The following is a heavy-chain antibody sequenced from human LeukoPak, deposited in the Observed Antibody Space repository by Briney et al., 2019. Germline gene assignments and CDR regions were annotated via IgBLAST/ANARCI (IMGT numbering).Heavy chain of an antibody. CDR3: AKRGDVIRVILVGFHKEAYYFDS. CDR2: ISDSGGRT. D-gene: IGHD3-22*01. CDR1: GITLSNYG. J-gene: IGHJ4*02. Sequence: GGSLRLSCAVSGITLSNYGMSWVRQAPGKGLEWVAGISDSGGRTNYADSVKGRFTISRGNPKNTLYLQMNSLRAEDTAVYFCAKRGDVIRVILVGFHKEAYYFDSWGQGALVTVSS. V-gene: IGHV3-23*01.